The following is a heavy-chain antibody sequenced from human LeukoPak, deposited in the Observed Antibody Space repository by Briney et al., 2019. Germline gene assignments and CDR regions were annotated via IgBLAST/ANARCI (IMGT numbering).Heavy chain of an antibody. D-gene: IGHD3-3*01. CDR2: IYYSGST. CDR3: ARASTIFGHFAY. CDR1: GGSISGTPYY. J-gene: IGHJ4*02. Sequence: SETLSLICAISGGSISGTPYYWGWIRQPPGKGLEWIGSIYYSGSTYYNPSLKSRLTISVDTSKNQFSLKLSSVTAADTAVYYCARASTIFGHFAYWGRGTLVTVSS. V-gene: IGHV4-39*07.